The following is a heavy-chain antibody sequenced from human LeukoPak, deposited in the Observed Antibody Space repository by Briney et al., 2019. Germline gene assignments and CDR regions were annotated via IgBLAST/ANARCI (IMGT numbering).Heavy chain of an antibody. CDR1: GGSISSSSYY. D-gene: IGHD3-16*02. CDR3: ARGGYDYVWGSYRYSYFDY. V-gene: IGHV4-39*07. CDR2: INHSGST. Sequence: PSETLSLTCTVSGGSISSSSYYWSWIRQPPGKGLEWIGEINHSGSTNYNPSLKSRVTISVDTSKNQFSLKLSSVTAADTAVYYCARGGYDYVWGSYRYSYFDYWGQGTLVTVSS. J-gene: IGHJ4*02.